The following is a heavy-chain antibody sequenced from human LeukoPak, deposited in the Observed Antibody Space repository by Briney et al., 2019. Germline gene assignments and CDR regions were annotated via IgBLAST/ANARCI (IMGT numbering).Heavy chain of an antibody. D-gene: IGHD3-22*01. CDR2: ISYDGSNK. V-gene: IGHV3-30*03. Sequence: PGGSLRLSCAASGFTFSSYGMHWVRQAPGKGLEWVAVISYDGSNKYYADSVKGRFTISRDNAKNSLYLQINSLRAEDTAVYYCARDLNYYDSSGYYNYWGQGSLVTVYS. J-gene: IGHJ4*02. CDR3: ARDLNYYDSSGYYNY. CDR1: GFTFSSYG.